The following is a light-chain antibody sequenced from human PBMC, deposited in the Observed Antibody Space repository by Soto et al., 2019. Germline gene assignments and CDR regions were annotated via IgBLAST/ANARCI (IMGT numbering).Light chain of an antibody. V-gene: IGKV4-1*01. Sequence: DIVMTQSPDSLAVSLGERATINCNSSQSVLYSSNNKNYLAWYQQKPGQPPKLLIYWASTRESGVPDRFSGSGSETDVSLTISSLLADDVAVYYCKQYYSTKTTFGQGTPLEIK. CDR2: WAS. CDR1: QSVLYSSNNKNY. CDR3: KQYYSTKTT. J-gene: IGKJ5*01.